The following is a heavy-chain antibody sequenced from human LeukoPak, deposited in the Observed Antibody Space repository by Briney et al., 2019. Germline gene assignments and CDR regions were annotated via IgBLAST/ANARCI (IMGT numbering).Heavy chain of an antibody. D-gene: IGHD1-20*01. V-gene: IGHV3-74*01. J-gene: IGHJ4*02. CDR2: VNSDGSTT. CDR1: GFTFSNYW. CDR3: ESIITEIPN. Sequence: GGSLRLSCAASGFTFSNYWMHWVRQAPGKGLVWVSRVNSDGSTTTYADSMKGRFTISRDNAKNTLYLQMNGLRAEDTAVYYCESIITEIPNWGQGTLVTVSS.